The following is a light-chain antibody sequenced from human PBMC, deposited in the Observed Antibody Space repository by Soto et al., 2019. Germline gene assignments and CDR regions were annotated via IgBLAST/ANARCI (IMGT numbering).Light chain of an antibody. CDR2: EVS. Sequence: SALTQPASVSVSPGQSITISCTGTSSDVGGYNYVSWYQQHPGKAPKLMIYEVSNRPSGVSNRFSGSKSGNTASLTISGLQAEDEADYYCSSYTSSSTLVFGGGTQLTVL. V-gene: IGLV2-14*01. J-gene: IGLJ2*01. CDR3: SSYTSSSTLV. CDR1: SSDVGGYNY.